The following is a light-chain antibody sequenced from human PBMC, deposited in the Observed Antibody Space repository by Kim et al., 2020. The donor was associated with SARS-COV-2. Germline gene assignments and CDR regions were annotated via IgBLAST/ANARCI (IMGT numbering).Light chain of an antibody. CDR1: RLGEKF. J-gene: IGLJ2*01. CDR2: QDT. Sequence: GSPGETARIPCSGYRLGEKFVSWYKQMPGQSPVLVIYQDTQRAPGIPGRFSGSASGITSTLTITGTQAMDEAHYYCQTWDTSVIFGGGTQLTVL. CDR3: QTWDTSVI. V-gene: IGLV3-1*01.